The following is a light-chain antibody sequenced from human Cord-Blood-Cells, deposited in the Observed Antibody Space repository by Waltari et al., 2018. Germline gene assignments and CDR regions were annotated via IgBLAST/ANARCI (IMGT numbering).Light chain of an antibody. Sequence: DIQMTQSPSTLSAYVGDRVTITCRASQSISSWLAWYQQKPGKAPKRLIYDASSLESGVPSRCSGSGSGTEFTLTISSLQPDDCVTYYCQQYNSYRTFGQGTKVEIK. CDR2: DAS. CDR1: QSISSW. V-gene: IGKV1-5*01. J-gene: IGKJ1*01. CDR3: QQYNSYRT.